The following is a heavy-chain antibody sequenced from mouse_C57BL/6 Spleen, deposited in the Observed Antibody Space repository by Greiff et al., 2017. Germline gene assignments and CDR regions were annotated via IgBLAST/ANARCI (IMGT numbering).Heavy chain of an antibody. CDR3: AREECNYDAMDY. J-gene: IGHJ4*01. V-gene: IGHV1-69*01. D-gene: IGHD2-1*01. Sequence: QVQLQQPGAELVMPGASVKLSCKASGYTFTSYWMHWVKQRPGQGLEWIGEIDPSDSYTNYNQKFKGKSTLTVDQSSSTAYMQLSSLTSEDSAVYYCAREECNYDAMDYWGQGTSVTVSS. CDR2: IDPSDSYT. CDR1: GYTFTSYW.